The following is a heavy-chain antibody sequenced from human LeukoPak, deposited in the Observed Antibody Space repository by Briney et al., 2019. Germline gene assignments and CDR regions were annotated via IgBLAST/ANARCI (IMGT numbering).Heavy chain of an antibody. V-gene: IGHV3-20*04. CDR2: INWNGGST. D-gene: IGHD3-10*01. J-gene: IGHJ4*02. CDR3: ARGLGSFDY. CDR1: GFTFDDYG. Sequence: GGSLRLPCTASGFTFDDYGMSWVRQAPGKGLEWVSGINWNGGSTGYADSMKGRFTISRDNAKNSMYLQMNSLRAEDTALYYCARGLGSFDYWGQGTLVTVSS.